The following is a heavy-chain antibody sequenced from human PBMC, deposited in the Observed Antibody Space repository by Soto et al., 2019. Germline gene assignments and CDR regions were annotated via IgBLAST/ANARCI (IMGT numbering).Heavy chain of an antibody. CDR3: ARATAVADAIVYGLDV. D-gene: IGHD2-21*02. V-gene: IGHV4-4*02. CDR1: GDSISRRNW. CDR2: IHHSGST. J-gene: IGHJ6*02. Sequence: QVQLQESGPGLVKPSGTLSLSCAVSGDSISRRNWWSWVRQCPGEGLEWIGEIHHSGSTNYNLSLKCRVTISIDKSKSHFSLSLPSVTAADTAVYYCARATAVADAIVYGLDVGGQGTAVTVSS.